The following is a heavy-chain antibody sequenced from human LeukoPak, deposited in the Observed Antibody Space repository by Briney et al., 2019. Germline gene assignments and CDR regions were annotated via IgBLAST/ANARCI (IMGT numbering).Heavy chain of an antibody. CDR1: GASITSSNYY. CDR2: IYSSGNT. D-gene: IGHD5-12*01. V-gene: IGHV4-39*01. CDR3: ATSNGYGLIDY. Sequence: SETLSLTCAVSGASITSSNYYWGWVRQSPGKGLEWIGNIYSSGNTYYNASLKSRVTMYIDTSKNQFFLKLSSVTAADTAMYYCATSNGYGLIDYWGQGTLVTVSS. J-gene: IGHJ4*02.